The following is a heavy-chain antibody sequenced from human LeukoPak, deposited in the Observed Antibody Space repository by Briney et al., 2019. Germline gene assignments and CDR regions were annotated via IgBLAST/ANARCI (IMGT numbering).Heavy chain of an antibody. D-gene: IGHD5-18*01. CDR3: ARQTAMGRSGDY. J-gene: IGHJ4*02. V-gene: IGHV5-51*01. Sequence: GESLKISCKASGYRFTSYWIGWVRPVPGKGLEWMGIVDPSDSETRYTPSFQGQVTISVDKSLTTADLQWNSLKASDTAMYYCARQTAMGRSGDYWGQGTLVTVSS. CDR1: GYRFTSYW. CDR2: VDPSDSET.